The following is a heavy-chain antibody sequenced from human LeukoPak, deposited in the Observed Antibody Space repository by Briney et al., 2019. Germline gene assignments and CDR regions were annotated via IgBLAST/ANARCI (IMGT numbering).Heavy chain of an antibody. CDR2: ISGSGGST. D-gene: IGHD6-19*01. J-gene: IGHJ3*02. CDR3: AKPYSSGWYRPTHAFDI. CDR1: GFAFSSYS. V-gene: IGHV3-23*01. Sequence: GGSLRLSCVASGFAFSSYSMIWVRQAPGKGLEWVSAISGSGGSTYYADSVKGRFTISRDNSKNTLYLQMNSLRAEDTAVYYCAKPYSSGWYRPTHAFDIWGQGTMVTVSS.